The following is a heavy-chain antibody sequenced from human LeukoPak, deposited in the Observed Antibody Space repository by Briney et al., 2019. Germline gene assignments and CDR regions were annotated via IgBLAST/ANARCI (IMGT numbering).Heavy chain of an antibody. CDR1: GFTFSNYA. Sequence: GSLRLSCAASGFTFSNYAMSWIRQPPGKGLEWIGYIYYSGSTNYNPSLKSRVTISVDTSKNQFSLKLSSVTAADAAVYYCAGDGLAARRTYYYYYGMDVWGQGTTVTVSS. V-gene: IGHV4-59*01. CDR3: AGDGLAARRTYYYYYGMDV. D-gene: IGHD6-6*01. CDR2: IYYSGST. J-gene: IGHJ6*02.